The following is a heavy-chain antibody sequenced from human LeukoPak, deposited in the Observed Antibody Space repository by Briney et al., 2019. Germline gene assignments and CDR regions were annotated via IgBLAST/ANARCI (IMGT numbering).Heavy chain of an antibody. J-gene: IGHJ4*02. V-gene: IGHV4-39*07. CDR1: GGSISSSSYY. CDR3: ARDAHYDILTGYYVDY. Sequence: PSETLSLTCTVSGGSISSSSYYWGWIRQPPGKGLEWIGSIYYSGSTYYNPSLKSRVTISVDTSKNQFSLKLSSVTAADTAVYYCARDAHYDILTGYYVDYWGQGTLVTVSS. CDR2: IYYSGST. D-gene: IGHD3-9*01.